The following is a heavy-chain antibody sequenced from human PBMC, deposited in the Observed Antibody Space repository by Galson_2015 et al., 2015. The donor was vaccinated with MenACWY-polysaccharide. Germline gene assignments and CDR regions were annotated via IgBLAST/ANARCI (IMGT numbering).Heavy chain of an antibody. D-gene: IGHD6-13*01. CDR1: GFSLSNARMG. CDR3: ARAKYSSTWYNWFDP. CDR2: IFLNDEK. J-gene: IGHJ5*02. Sequence: PALVKPTQTLTLTCTVSGFSLSNARMGVSWIRQPPGKALEWLAPIFLNDEKSYSTSLKSRLTISKDTSKSQVVLTMTNMDSVDTATYYCARAKYSSTWYNWFDPWGQGTLVTVSS. V-gene: IGHV2-26*01.